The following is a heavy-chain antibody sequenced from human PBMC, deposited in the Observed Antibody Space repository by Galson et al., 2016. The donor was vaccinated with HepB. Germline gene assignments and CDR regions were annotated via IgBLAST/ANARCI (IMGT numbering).Heavy chain of an antibody. V-gene: IGHV3-7*01. CDR1: GFTFSSYW. D-gene: IGHD2-2*01. CDR3: ARDPQYQLTNYYYYGMDV. Sequence: SLRLSCAASGFTFSSYWMTWVRQAPGKGLEWVAHIKHDGSEKYYVDSVKGRFTISRDNSKNTLYLQMNSLRAEDTAVYYCARDPQYQLTNYYYYGMDVWGQGTTVTV. J-gene: IGHJ6*02. CDR2: IKHDGSEK.